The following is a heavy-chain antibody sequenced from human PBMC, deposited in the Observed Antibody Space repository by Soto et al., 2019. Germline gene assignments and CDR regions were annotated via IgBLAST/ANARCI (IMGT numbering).Heavy chain of an antibody. V-gene: IGHV4-31*03. D-gene: IGHD3-9*01. CDR1: GGSISSGGYY. Sequence: SETLSLTCTVSGGSISSGGYYWSWIRQHPGKGLEWIGYIYYSGSTYYNPSLKSRVTISVDTSKNQFSLKLSSVTAADTAVYHCAKLSPFDSPYYGMDVWGQGTTVTAP. CDR2: IYYSGST. CDR3: AKLSPFDSPYYGMDV. J-gene: IGHJ6*02.